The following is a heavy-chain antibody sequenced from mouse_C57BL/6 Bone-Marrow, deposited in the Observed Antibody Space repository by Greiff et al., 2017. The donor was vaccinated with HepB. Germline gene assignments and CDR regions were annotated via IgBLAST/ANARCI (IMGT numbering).Heavy chain of an antibody. J-gene: IGHJ1*03. CDR1: GFTFSSYA. V-gene: IGHV5-9-1*02. Sequence: EVMLVESGEGLVKPGGSLKLSCAASGFTFSSYAMSCVRQTPEKRLEWVAYISSGGDYIYYADTVKGRFTISRDNARNTLYLQMSSLKSEDTAMYYCTRDDDYDSYWYFDVWGTGTTVTVSS. CDR2: ISSGGDYI. D-gene: IGHD2-4*01. CDR3: TRDDDYDSYWYFDV.